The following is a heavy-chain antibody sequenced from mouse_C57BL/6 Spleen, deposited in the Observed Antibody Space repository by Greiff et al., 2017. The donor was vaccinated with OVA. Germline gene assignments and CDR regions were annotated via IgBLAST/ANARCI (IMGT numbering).Heavy chain of an antibody. CDR2: IYWDDDK. V-gene: IGHV8-12*01. J-gene: IGHJ4*01. D-gene: IGHD2-3*01. Sequence: ESGPGILQSSQTLSLTCSFSGFSLSTSGMGVSWIRQPSGKGLEWLAHIYWDDDKRYNPSLKSRLTISTDTSRNQVFLKITSVDTADTATYYCARRSMMRGYYAMDDWGQGTSVTVSS. CDR3: ARRSMMRGYYAMDD. CDR1: GFSLSTSGMG.